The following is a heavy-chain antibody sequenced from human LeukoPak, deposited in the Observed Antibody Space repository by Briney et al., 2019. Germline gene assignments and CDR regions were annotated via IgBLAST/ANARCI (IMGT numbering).Heavy chain of an antibody. J-gene: IGHJ4*02. V-gene: IGHV3-7*01. CDR1: GFTFSSYW. CDR2: IKQDGSEK. D-gene: IGHD1-1*01. Sequence: GGSLRLSCAASGFTFSSYWMSWVRQAPGKGLEWVANIKQDGSEKYYVDSVKGRFTISRDNAKNSLYLQMNSLRAEDTAVYYCAREGQRGRWNFDYWGQGTLVTVSS. CDR3: AREGQRGRWNFDY.